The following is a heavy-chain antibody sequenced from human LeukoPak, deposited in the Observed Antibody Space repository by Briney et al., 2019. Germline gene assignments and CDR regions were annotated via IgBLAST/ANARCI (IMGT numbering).Heavy chain of an antibody. CDR3: ANSPAGTPADY. Sequence: GGSLRLSCAASGFSFSSYWMTWVRQAPGKGLEWVANIKQDGSAKYYIDSVKGRSTISRGNAQNSVYLQMNSLRVEDTAVYYCANSPAGTPADYWGQGTLVTVSS. CDR1: GFSFSSYW. J-gene: IGHJ4*02. CDR2: IKQDGSAK. D-gene: IGHD6-19*01. V-gene: IGHV3-7*01.